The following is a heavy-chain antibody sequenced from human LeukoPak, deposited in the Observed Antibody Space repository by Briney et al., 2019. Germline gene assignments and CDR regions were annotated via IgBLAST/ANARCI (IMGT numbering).Heavy chain of an antibody. D-gene: IGHD3-3*01. CDR3: ARAIGGSYYDFWSGPNWFDP. J-gene: IGHJ5*02. V-gene: IGHV4-59*01. Sequence: SETLSLTCTVSGGSISSYYWSWIRQPPGKGLEWIGYIYYSGSTNYNPSLKSRVTISVDTSKNQFSLKLSSVTAADTAVYYCARAIGGSYYDFWSGPNWFDPWGQGTLVTVSS. CDR1: GGSISSYY. CDR2: IYYSGST.